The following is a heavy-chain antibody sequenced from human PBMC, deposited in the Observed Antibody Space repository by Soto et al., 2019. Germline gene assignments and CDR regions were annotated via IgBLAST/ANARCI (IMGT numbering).Heavy chain of an antibody. Sequence: GGSLRLSCAASGFTFSDYYMSWIRQAPGKGLEWVSYISSSSSYTNYADSVKGRFTISRDNAKNSLYLQMNSLRAEDTAVYYCARRLGAARSNYGMDVWGQGTTVTVSS. D-gene: IGHD6-6*01. CDR3: ARRLGAARSNYGMDV. CDR2: ISSSSSYT. J-gene: IGHJ6*02. CDR1: GFTFSDYY. V-gene: IGHV3-11*03.